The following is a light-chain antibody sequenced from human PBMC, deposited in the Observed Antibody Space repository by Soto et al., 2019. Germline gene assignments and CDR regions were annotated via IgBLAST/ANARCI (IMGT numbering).Light chain of an antibody. CDR3: QQYDNRLT. J-gene: IGKJ4*01. V-gene: IGKV1-33*01. Sequence: DSQMTQSPSSLSASVGDRVTITCQASQDIRDYLNWYQQKPGKAPKLLIYDATNLEIGVPSRFSGSGSGTDFTLTISSLQPEDIATYYCQQYDNRLTFGGGTKVDIK. CDR1: QDIRDY. CDR2: DAT.